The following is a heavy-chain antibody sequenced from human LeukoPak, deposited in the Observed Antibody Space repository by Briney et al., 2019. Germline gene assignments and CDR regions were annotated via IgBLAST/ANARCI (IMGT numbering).Heavy chain of an antibody. J-gene: IGHJ4*02. V-gene: IGHV1-46*01. D-gene: IGHD1-26*01. Sequence: ASVKVSCKASGYTFTSYDINWVRQAPGQGLEWMRIINPSGGSTSYAQKFQGRVTMTRDTSTSTVYMELSSLRSEDTAVYYCARTNGIVGAHGSDYWGQGTLVTVSS. CDR1: GYTFTSYD. CDR3: ARTNGIVGAHGSDY. CDR2: INPSGGST.